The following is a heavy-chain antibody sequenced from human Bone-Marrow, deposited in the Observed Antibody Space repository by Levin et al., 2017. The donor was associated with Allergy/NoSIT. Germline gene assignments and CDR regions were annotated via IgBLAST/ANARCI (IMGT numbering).Heavy chain of an antibody. CDR1: GGSISSSH. CDR2: IHKSGIT. CDR3: TSLAGAVMDQ. J-gene: IGHJ4*02. Sequence: SETLSLTCTVSGGSISSSHWSWIRQPPGKGLEWIGFIHKSGITTYNPSLKSRVTISVDTSKNQFSLRLTSLAAADTAVYYYTSLAGAVMDQWGQGTLVTVSS. D-gene: IGHD2-8*01. V-gene: IGHV4-59*01.